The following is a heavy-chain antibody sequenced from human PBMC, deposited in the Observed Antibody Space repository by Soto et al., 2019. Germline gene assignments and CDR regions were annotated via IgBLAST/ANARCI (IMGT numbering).Heavy chain of an antibody. CDR2: VRNKANSYTT. V-gene: IGHV3-72*01. J-gene: IGHJ4*02. Sequence: GSLRLSCAASGFTFSDYYMDWVRQAPGKGLEWIGRVRNKANSYTTEYAASVNCRFTISRDDSKNSLYLQMNSLRTEDTAVYYCAKTFGDNWDSHYFDCWGQGTLVTVSS. CDR1: GFTFSDYY. CDR3: AKTFGDNWDSHYFDC. D-gene: IGHD1-7*01.